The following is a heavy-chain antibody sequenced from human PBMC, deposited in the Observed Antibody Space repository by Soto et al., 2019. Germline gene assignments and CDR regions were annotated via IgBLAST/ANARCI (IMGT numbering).Heavy chain of an antibody. Sequence: GGSLSLSCAASGFTFSSYWMHWVRQAPGKGLVWVSRINSDGSSTSYADSVKGRFTISRDNAKNTLYLQMNSLRAEDTAVYYCAIRASYYDSSGYFDYWGQGTLVTVSS. D-gene: IGHD3-22*01. J-gene: IGHJ4*02. CDR1: GFTFSSYW. CDR2: INSDGSST. V-gene: IGHV3-74*01. CDR3: AIRASYYDSSGYFDY.